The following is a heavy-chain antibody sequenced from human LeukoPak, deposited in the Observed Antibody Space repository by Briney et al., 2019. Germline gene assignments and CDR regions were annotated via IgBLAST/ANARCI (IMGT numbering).Heavy chain of an antibody. CDR2: IYYSGST. J-gene: IGHJ4*02. CDR1: GGSISSSSYY. V-gene: IGHV4-39*07. Sequence: PPETLSLTCTVSGGSISSSSYYWGWIRQPPGKGLEWIGSIYYSGSTYYNPSLKSRVTISVDTSKNQFSLKLSSVTAADTAVYYCASTTYYYDSSGYYYDYWGQGTLVTVSS. CDR3: ASTTYYYDSSGYYYDY. D-gene: IGHD3-22*01.